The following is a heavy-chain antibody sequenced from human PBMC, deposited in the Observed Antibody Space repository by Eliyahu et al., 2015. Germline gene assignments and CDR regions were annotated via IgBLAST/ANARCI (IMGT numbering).Heavy chain of an antibody. D-gene: IGHD6-6*01. J-gene: IGHJ4*02. Sequence: QVQLVESGGGVVQPGRSLRLSCAASGFTFSSXGLHWVRQAPGKGLEWVAVLSYDGSNKYYADSVKGRFTISRDNSKNTLYLQMNSLRAEDTAVYYCAAPGGRSSPDYWGQGTLVTVSS. CDR3: AAPGGRSSPDY. V-gene: IGHV3-30*03. CDR2: LSYDGSNK. CDR1: GFTFSSXG.